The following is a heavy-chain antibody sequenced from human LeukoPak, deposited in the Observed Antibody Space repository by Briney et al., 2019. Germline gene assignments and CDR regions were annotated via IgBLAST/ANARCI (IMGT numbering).Heavy chain of an antibody. V-gene: IGHV3-15*01. D-gene: IGHD3-9*01. CDR1: GFTFSNTC. J-gene: IGHJ4*02. Sequence: AGSLTPSCAAYGFTFSNTCMTWDRPGPGNGLEWVGRITSKTHGGTTYYAAPVKGRFTIARDDSKTTVYLQMNSLKTEDTAVYYCATDQTGPLSDWGQGTLVTVSS. CDR3: ATDQTGPLSD. CDR2: ITSKTHGGTT.